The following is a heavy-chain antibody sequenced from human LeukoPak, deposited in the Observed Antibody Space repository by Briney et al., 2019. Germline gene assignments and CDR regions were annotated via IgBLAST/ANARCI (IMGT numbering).Heavy chain of an antibody. CDR1: GYSISSGYY. V-gene: IGHV4-38-2*01. J-gene: IGHJ2*01. CDR3: ARRSVVVPAATYWYFDI. D-gene: IGHD2-2*01. CDR2: IYHSGGT. Sequence: PSETLSLTCAVSGYSISSGYYWGWIRQPPREGREWIGGIYHSGGTSYNQSLNNRVTISVDMSKNQSSLKLSSVTGADTAVYYCARRSVVVPAATYWYFDIWGRGTLVTVSS.